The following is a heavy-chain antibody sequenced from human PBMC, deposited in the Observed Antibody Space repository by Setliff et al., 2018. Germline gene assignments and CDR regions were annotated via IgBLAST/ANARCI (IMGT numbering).Heavy chain of an antibody. CDR3: ARRWGPDYCSGGTCFFDC. Sequence: GGSLRLSCVASGFTFCRYWMSWVRQAPGKGLEWVANIKEDGSERYYVDSVKGRFTMSRDNAKNSLYLQMNSLRAEDTAIYYCARRWGPDYCSGGTCFFDCWGQGTLVTVSS. CDR1: GFTFCRYW. D-gene: IGHD2-15*01. CDR2: IKEDGSER. V-gene: IGHV3-7*01. J-gene: IGHJ4*02.